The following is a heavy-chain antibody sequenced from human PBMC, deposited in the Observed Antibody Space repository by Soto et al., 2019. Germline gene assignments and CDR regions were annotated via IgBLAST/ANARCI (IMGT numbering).Heavy chain of an antibody. Sequence: PGESLKISCKGSGYSFTSYWISWVRQMPGKGLEWMGRIDPSDSYTNYSPSFQGHVTISADKSISTAYLQWSSLKASDTAMYYCARHPRKVRYFDWPPPDYWGQGTLVTVSS. J-gene: IGHJ4*02. CDR2: IDPSDSYT. V-gene: IGHV5-10-1*01. D-gene: IGHD3-9*01. CDR3: ARHPRKVRYFDWPPPDY. CDR1: GYSFTSYW.